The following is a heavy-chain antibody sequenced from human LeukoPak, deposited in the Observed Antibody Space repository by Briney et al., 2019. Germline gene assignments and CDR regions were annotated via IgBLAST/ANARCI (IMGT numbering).Heavy chain of an antibody. CDR3: ARDRYDFWSGGSRGHFDY. CDR2: IYYSGST. J-gene: IGHJ4*02. CDR1: GGSISSHY. D-gene: IGHD3-3*01. Sequence: PSETLSLACTVSGGSISSHYWSWIRQPPGKRLEWIGYIYYSGSTNYNPSLKSRVTISVDTSKNQFSLKLSSVTAADTAVYYCARDRYDFWSGGSRGHFDYWGQGTLVTVSS. V-gene: IGHV4-59*11.